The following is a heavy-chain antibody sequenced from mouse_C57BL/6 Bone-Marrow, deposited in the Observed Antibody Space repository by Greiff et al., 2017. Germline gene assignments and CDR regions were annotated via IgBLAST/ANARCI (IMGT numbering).Heavy chain of an antibody. Sequence: QVQLQQSGAELMKPGASVKLSCKATGYTFTGYWIEWVKQRPGHGLAWIGEILPGSGSTNYNEKFKGKATLTAEKSSNSAYMQLSSLTTVDSAIYYCARAVYGNFCFDYWGQGTTRTVSS. V-gene: IGHV1-9*01. CDR3: ARAVYGNFCFDY. D-gene: IGHD2-1*01. CDR2: ILPGSGST. CDR1: GYTFTGYW. J-gene: IGHJ2*01.